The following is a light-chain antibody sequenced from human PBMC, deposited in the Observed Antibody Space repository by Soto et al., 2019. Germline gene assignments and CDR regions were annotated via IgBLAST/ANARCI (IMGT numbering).Light chain of an antibody. CDR2: HVT. CDR3: RSLPTSQSSV. V-gene: IGLV2-14*03. Sequence: SVPRQPASLSPSPGQSIPISRIGTSSDIGHYDYVSWYQQHPGKAPKLMIYHVTYRPAGVTNRFCGSKSGNSSSLTISWLQAEDAANYYCRSLPTSQSSVVGGGT. CDR1: SSDIGHYDY. J-gene: IGLJ2*01.